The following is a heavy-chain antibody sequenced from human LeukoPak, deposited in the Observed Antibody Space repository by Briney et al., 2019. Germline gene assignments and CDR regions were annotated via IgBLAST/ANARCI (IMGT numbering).Heavy chain of an antibody. CDR2: IRHDGSNK. Sequence: GGSLRLSCAASGFTFSSYGMHWVRQAPGKGLEWVAFIRHDGSNKYYADSVKGRFTISRDNSKNTLYLQMNSLRAEDTAVYYCAKDRHIVVVTFFDYWGQGTLVTVSS. J-gene: IGHJ4*02. V-gene: IGHV3-30*02. D-gene: IGHD2-21*02. CDR3: AKDRHIVVVTFFDY. CDR1: GFTFSSYG.